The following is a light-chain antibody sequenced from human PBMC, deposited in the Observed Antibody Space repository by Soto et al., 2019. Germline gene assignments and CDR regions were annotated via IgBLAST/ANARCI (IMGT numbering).Light chain of an antibody. CDR1: QSFSSSY. J-gene: IGKJ1*01. V-gene: IGKV3-20*01. Sequence: EIVLTQSPGTLSLSPGERATLSCRASQSFSSSYLAWYQQKPGQAPRLLIYGASTRATGIPDRFSVSGSGTEFTLTISRLEPEDFAVYFCQQYGRPPWTFGQGTKV. CDR2: GAS. CDR3: QQYGRPPWT.